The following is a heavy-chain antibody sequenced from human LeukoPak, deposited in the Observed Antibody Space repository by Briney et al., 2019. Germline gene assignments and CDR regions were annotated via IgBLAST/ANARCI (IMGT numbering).Heavy chain of an antibody. D-gene: IGHD3-10*01. CDR3: ARDSGSGSYFAIYGYYFDY. CDR2: INPNSGGT. V-gene: IGHV1-2*02. CDR1: GYTFTGYY. Sequence: ASVKVSCKASGYTFTGYYMHWVRQAPGQGLEWMGWINPNSGGTNYAQKFQGRVTMTRDTSISTAYMELSRLRSDDTAVYYCARDSGSGSYFAIYGYYFDYWGQGTLVTVSS. J-gene: IGHJ4*02.